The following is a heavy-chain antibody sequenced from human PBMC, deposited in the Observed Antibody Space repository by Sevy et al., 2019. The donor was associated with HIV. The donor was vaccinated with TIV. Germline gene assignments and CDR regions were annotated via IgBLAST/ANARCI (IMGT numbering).Heavy chain of an antibody. V-gene: IGHV3-23*01. Sequence: GGCLRLSCAASGFTFSNYAMTCVRQAPGKGLEWVSVITDGGDFAYAADSVEGRFTISRDTSKNTVYLQMNNVRAEDTTVYYCARGRRSHILTGYYYDYWGQGTLVTVSS. D-gene: IGHD3-9*01. CDR3: ARGRRSHILTGYYYDY. J-gene: IGHJ4*02. CDR1: GFTFSNYA. CDR2: ITDGGDFA.